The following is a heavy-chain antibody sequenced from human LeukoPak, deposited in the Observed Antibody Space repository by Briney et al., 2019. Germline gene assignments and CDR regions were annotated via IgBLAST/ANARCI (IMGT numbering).Heavy chain of an antibody. Sequence: PSETLSLTCAVSGGSTSSGGYSWSWIRQPPGKGLEWIGYIYHSGSTYYNPSLKSRVTISVDRSKNQFSLKLTSATDADTAVYFCARDGPWKSDCWGRGTLVTVSS. CDR1: GGSTSSGGYS. V-gene: IGHV4-30-2*01. D-gene: IGHD1-1*01. CDR2: IYHSGST. J-gene: IGHJ4*02. CDR3: ARDGPWKSDC.